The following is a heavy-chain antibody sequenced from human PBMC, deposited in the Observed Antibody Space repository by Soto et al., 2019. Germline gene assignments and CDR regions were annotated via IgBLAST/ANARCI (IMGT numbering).Heavy chain of an antibody. CDR1: GDSISSRSYY. V-gene: IGHV4-39*01. J-gene: IGHJ4*02. D-gene: IGHD2-21*01. CDR3: ARQRTSVVAQAYFDV. Sequence: SETLSLTCTVTGDSISSRSYYWGWIRQPPGKGLEWIGSIYYSGSTYNNPSLRSRVSMSIDTSKDQFSLKLKSVTAADTALYFCARQRTSVVAQAYFDVLGPGSLVTVSS. CDR2: IYYSGST.